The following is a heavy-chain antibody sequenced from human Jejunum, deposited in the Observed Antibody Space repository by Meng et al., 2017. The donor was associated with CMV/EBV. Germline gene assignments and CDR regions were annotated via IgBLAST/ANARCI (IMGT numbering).Heavy chain of an antibody. CDR2: IDNRGST. Sequence: HLQESVPGLVRPSQTLSLTCTAAGCSISSGDFCWSWIRQPPGKGLEWIGYIDNRGSTYYNPSLTSRVTVSMDTSKNQFSLKLTSVTAADTAVYYCARGYSSGWYYFHYWGQGTLVTVSS. CDR1: GCSISSGDFC. D-gene: IGHD6-19*01. V-gene: IGHV4-30-4*01. CDR3: ARGYSSGWYYFHY. J-gene: IGHJ4*02.